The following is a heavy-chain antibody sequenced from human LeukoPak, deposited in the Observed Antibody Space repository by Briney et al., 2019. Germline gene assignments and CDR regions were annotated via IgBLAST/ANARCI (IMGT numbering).Heavy chain of an antibody. CDR1: GFTFSSYG. D-gene: IGHD6-13*01. CDR2: ISYDGSNK. CDR3: AKEQTPTRSSSWWTNDAFDI. J-gene: IGHJ3*02. Sequence: PGGSLRLSCAASGFTFSSYGMHWVRQAPGKGLEWVAVISYDGSNKYYADSVKGRFTISRDNSKNTQYLQMNSLRAEDTAVYYCAKEQTPTRSSSWWTNDAFDIWGQGTMVTVSS. V-gene: IGHV3-30*18.